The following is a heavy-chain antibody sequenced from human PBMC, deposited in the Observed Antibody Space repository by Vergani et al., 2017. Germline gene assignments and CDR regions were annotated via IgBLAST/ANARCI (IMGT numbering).Heavy chain of an antibody. CDR1: GGSFSGYY. V-gene: IGHV4-30-2*01. CDR3: ARERGLGCSSTSCYTGWFDP. CDR2: IYHSGST. D-gene: IGHD2-2*02. J-gene: IGHJ5*02. Sequence: QVQLQESGPGLVKPSQTLSLTCTVYGGSFSGYYWSWIRQPPGKGLEWIGYIYHSGSTYYNPSLKSRVTISVDRSKNQFSLKLSSVTAADTAVYYCARERGLGCSSTSCYTGWFDPWGQGTLVTVSS.